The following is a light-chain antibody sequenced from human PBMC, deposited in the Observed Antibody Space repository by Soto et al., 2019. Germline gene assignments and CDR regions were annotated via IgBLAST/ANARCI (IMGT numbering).Light chain of an antibody. V-gene: IGLV2-14*01. CDR2: EVS. Sequence: QSALTQPASVSGSPGQSITISGTGTSSDVGGYNYVSWYQQHPGKAPKLMIYEVSNRPSGVSNRFSGSKSGNTASLTISGLQAEDEADYYCSSYTSSSTLYVFGTGTQLTVL. CDR1: SSDVGGYNY. CDR3: SSYTSSSTLYV. J-gene: IGLJ1*01.